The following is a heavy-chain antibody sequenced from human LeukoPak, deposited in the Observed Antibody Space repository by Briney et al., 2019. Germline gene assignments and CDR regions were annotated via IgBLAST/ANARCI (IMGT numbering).Heavy chain of an antibody. CDR3: ASLAHYYYGSGSSRYDY. CDR1: GGSFSGYY. Sequence: PSETPSLTCAVYGGSFSGYYWSWIRQPPGKGLEWIGEINHSGSTNYNPSLKSRVTISVDTSKNQFSLKLSSVTAADTAVYYCASLAHYYYGSGSSRYDYWGQGTLVTVSS. V-gene: IGHV4-34*01. J-gene: IGHJ4*02. CDR2: INHSGST. D-gene: IGHD3-10*01.